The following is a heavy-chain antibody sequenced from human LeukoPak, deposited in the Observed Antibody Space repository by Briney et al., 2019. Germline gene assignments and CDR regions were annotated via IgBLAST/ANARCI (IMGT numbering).Heavy chain of an antibody. CDR3: AREDYYTSGGYYLDY. CDR1: GGSISSSSYY. Sequence: SETLSLTCTVSGGSISSSSYYWGWIRQPPGKGLEWIGCIYYSGSTSYNPSLKSRVTISVDTSKNQFSLKLSSVTAADTAVYFCAREDYYTSGGYYLDYWGQGTLVTVSS. J-gene: IGHJ4*02. D-gene: IGHD3-22*01. V-gene: IGHV4-39*07. CDR2: IYYSGST.